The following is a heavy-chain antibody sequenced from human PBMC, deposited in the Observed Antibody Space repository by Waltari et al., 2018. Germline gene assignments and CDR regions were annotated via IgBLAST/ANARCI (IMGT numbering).Heavy chain of an antibody. CDR2: IYYSVST. Sequence: GKGLEWIGYIYYSVSTSFNPSLKSRLTISLDTSNNQFSLRLTSVTAADTAVYYCARSPTYYGSGTYYLRPQYYFDYWGQGTLVTVSS. D-gene: IGHD3-10*01. V-gene: IGHV4-31*02. CDR3: ARSPTYYGSGTYYLRPQYYFDY. J-gene: IGHJ4*02.